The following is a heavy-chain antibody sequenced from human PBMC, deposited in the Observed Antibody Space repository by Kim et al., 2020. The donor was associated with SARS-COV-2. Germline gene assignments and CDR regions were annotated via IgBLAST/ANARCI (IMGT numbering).Heavy chain of an antibody. D-gene: IGHD6-19*01. V-gene: IGHV3-9*01. Sequence: GYADAWKGRFTISRDNAKNSLYLQMNSLRAEDTALYYCAKDIGYSSGLVDYWGQGTLVTVSS. CDR3: AKDIGYSSGLVDY. J-gene: IGHJ4*02.